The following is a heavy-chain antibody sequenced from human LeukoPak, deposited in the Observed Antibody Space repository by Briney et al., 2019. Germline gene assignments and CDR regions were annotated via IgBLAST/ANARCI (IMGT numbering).Heavy chain of an antibody. V-gene: IGHV4-30-4*08. CDR1: GGSISSGDYY. J-gene: IGHJ5*02. CDR2: IYYSGST. Sequence: SETLSLTCTVSGGSISSGDYYWSWIRQPPGKVLEWIGYIYYSGSTYYNPSLKSRVTISVDTSKNQFSLKLSSVTAADTAVYYCARYAIDHWFDPWGQGTLVTVSS. CDR3: ARYAIDHWFDP.